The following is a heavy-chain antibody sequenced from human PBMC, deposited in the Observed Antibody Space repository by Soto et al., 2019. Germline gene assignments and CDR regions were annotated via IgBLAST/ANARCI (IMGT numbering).Heavy chain of an antibody. Sequence: EASVKVSCKASGGTFSSYAISWVRQAPGQGLEWMGGIIPIFGTANYAQKFQGRVTITADESTSAAYMELSSLRSEDTAVYYCASPSPYYYDRPSDAFDIWGQGTMVTVSS. CDR1: GGTFSSYA. D-gene: IGHD3-10*02. V-gene: IGHV1-69*13. CDR3: ASPSPYYYDRPSDAFDI. J-gene: IGHJ3*02. CDR2: IIPIFGTA.